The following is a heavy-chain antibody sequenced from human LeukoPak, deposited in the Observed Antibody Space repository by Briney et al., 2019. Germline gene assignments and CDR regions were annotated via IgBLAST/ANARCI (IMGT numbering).Heavy chain of an antibody. CDR3: ARDDILTGYWD. CDR2: IYYSGST. Sequence: SQTLSLTCTVSGGSLSSGDYYWGWIRQPPGKGLEWIGYIYYSGSTDYSPSLRSRVTISVDTSKNQFSLKLSSVTAADTAVYYCARDDILTGYWDWGQGTLVTVSS. V-gene: IGHV4-30-4*01. J-gene: IGHJ4*02. CDR1: GGSLSSGDYY. D-gene: IGHD3-9*01.